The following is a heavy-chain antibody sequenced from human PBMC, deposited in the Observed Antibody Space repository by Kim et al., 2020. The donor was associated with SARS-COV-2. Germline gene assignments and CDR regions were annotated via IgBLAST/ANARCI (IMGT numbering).Heavy chain of an antibody. Sequence: GGSLRLSCAASGFTFSSYGMHWVRQAPGKGLEWVAVIWYDGSNKYYADSVKGRFTISRDNSKNTLYLQMNSLRAEDTAVYYCARVWASRHDAFDIWGQGTMVTVSS. CDR1: GFTFSSYG. V-gene: IGHV3-33*01. J-gene: IGHJ3*02. CDR2: IWYDGSNK. D-gene: IGHD3-10*01. CDR3: ARVWASRHDAFDI.